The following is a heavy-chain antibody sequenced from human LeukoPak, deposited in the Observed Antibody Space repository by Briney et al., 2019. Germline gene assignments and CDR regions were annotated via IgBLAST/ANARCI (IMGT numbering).Heavy chain of an antibody. Sequence: SETLSLTCTVSGGSISSSSYYWGWIRQPPGKGLEWIGSIYYSGSTYYNPSLKSRVTIAVDTSKNQFSLELSSVTAADAAVYYCARDPGGYYGYVWESYRLSYDFDNWGQGTLVTVSS. V-gene: IGHV4-39*07. CDR2: IYYSGST. D-gene: IGHD3-16*02. J-gene: IGHJ4*02. CDR3: ARDPGGYYGYVWESYRLSYDFDN. CDR1: GGSISSSSYY.